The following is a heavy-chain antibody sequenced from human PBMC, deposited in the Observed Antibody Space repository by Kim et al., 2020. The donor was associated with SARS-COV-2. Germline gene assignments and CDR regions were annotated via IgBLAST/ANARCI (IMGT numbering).Heavy chain of an antibody. J-gene: IGHJ4*02. CDR1: GFTFSSYG. Sequence: GGSLRLSCAASGFTFSSYGMHWVRQAPGKGLEWVAVISYDGSNKYYADSVKGRFTISRDNSKNTLYLQMNSLRAEDTAVYYCAKDIDPDYGDYQGGGLLDYWGQGTLVTVSS. CDR3: AKDIDPDYGDYQGGGLLDY. D-gene: IGHD4-17*01. V-gene: IGHV3-30*18. CDR2: ISYDGSNK.